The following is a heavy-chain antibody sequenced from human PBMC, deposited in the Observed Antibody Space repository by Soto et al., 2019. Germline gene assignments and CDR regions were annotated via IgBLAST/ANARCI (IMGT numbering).Heavy chain of an antibody. Sequence: SETLSLTCTVYGGSFSGYYWSWIRQPPGKGLEWIGEINHSGSTNYNPPLKSRVTISVDTSKNQFSLKLSSVTAADTAVYYCARGDYYDFRRGYYVGAFDISGQGTMVTV. CDR2: INHSGST. J-gene: IGHJ3*02. CDR3: ARGDYYDFRRGYYVGAFDI. V-gene: IGHV4-34*01. CDR1: GGSFSGYY. D-gene: IGHD3-3*01.